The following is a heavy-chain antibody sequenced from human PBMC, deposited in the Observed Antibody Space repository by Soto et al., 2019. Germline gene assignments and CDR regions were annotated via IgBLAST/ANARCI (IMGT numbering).Heavy chain of an antibody. CDR3: ARLHGYSSGWYDY. D-gene: IGHD6-19*01. J-gene: IGHJ4*02. Sequence: QVQLVQSGAEVKKPGASVKVSCKASGSTFSSNGVSWVRQAPGQGLEWMGWISTFNGNAHYAQKFQGRVTMTTDTSTNTAYMELTSLSSDDTAVYYCARLHGYSSGWYDYWGQGTLVTVSS. CDR2: ISTFNGNA. CDR1: GSTFSSNG. V-gene: IGHV1-18*04.